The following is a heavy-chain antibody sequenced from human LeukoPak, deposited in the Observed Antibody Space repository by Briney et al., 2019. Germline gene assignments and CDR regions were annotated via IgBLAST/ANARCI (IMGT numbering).Heavy chain of an antibody. D-gene: IGHD6-19*01. CDR1: GFTFSSYS. CDR3: ARRGFVAGLKGFSDY. J-gene: IGHJ4*02. Sequence: GGSLRLSCAASGFTFSSYSMTWVRQAPGKGLEWVSYISSSSSTIYYADSVKGRFTISRDNAKNSLYLQMNSLRAEDTAVYYCARRGFVAGLKGFSDYWGQGTLVTVSS. CDR2: ISSSSSTI. V-gene: IGHV3-48*01.